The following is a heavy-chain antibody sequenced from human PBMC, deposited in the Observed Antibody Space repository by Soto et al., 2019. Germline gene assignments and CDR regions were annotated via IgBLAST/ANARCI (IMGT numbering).Heavy chain of an antibody. CDR1: GYTFTSYA. CDR2: INAGNGNT. CDR3: ARSIVVVTALDY. Sequence: QVQLVQSGAEEKKPGASVKVSCKASGYTFTSYAMHWVRQAPGQRLEWMGWINAGNGNTKNSQKFQGRVTITRDTSASTAYMELSSLRSEDTAVYYCARSIVVVTALDYWGQGTLFTVSS. J-gene: IGHJ4*02. D-gene: IGHD2-21*02. V-gene: IGHV1-3*05.